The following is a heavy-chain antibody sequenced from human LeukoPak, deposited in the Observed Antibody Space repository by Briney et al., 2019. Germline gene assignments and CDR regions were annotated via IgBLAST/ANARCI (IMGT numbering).Heavy chain of an antibody. D-gene: IGHD4-17*01. CDR3: ARVPPTTGYGMDV. J-gene: IGHJ6*02. V-gene: IGHV1-46*01. CDR1: GYTFTSYY. Sequence: GASVKVSCKASGYTFTSYYIHWVRQAPGQGLEWMGIINPSGGSTSYAQKFQGRVTMTRDTSTSTVYMELSSLRSEDTAVYYCARVPPTTGYGMDVWGQGTTVTVSS. CDR2: INPSGGST.